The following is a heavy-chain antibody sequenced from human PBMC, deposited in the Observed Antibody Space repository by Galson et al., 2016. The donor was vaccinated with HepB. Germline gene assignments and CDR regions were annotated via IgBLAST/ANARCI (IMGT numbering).Heavy chain of an antibody. Sequence: SLRLSCAASGFTFTNYGMNWLRQAPGKGLEWVAYISNDGSKRYFADSVKGRFTISRDNSKNTLFLHMSSLRAEDTAVCYCAKRDLLWFGDPNAFDVWGQGTMVTVSS. CDR1: GFTFTNYG. D-gene: IGHD3-10*01. V-gene: IGHV3-30*18. CDR2: ISNDGSKR. J-gene: IGHJ3*01. CDR3: AKRDLLWFGDPNAFDV.